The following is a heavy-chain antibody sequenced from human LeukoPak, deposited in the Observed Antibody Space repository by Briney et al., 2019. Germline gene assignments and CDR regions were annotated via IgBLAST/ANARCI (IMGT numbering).Heavy chain of an antibody. Sequence: ASVKVSCKASGYTFTNYGISWVRQAPGQGPEWMGWISAYSGHTNYAQKLQGRVTMTTDTSTSTAYMELRSLRSDDTAVYYCARDNHSGSWSWFDPWGQGTLVSV. CDR3: ARDNHSGSWSWFDP. V-gene: IGHV1-18*01. D-gene: IGHD6-13*01. CDR2: ISAYSGHT. J-gene: IGHJ5*02. CDR1: GYTFTNYG.